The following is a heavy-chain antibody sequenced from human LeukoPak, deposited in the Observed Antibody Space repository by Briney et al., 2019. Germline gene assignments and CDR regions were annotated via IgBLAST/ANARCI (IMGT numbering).Heavy chain of an antibody. CDR3: AKTRHYYDSSGYYFSY. Sequence: GGSLRLSCAASGFTFSSYAMSWVRQAPGKRLEWVSAISGSGGSTYYADSVKGRFTISRDNSKNTLYLQMNSLRAEDTAVYYCAKTRHYYDSSGYYFSYWGQGTLVTVSS. D-gene: IGHD3-22*01. CDR2: ISGSGGST. CDR1: GFTFSSYA. V-gene: IGHV3-23*01. J-gene: IGHJ4*02.